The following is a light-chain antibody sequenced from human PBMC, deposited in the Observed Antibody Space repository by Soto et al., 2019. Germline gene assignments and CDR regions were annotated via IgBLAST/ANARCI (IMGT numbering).Light chain of an antibody. V-gene: IGKV3D-15*01. CDR2: DAS. CDR1: QSIGNN. J-gene: IGKJ3*01. Sequence: IVMTQSPATLSVSPGESATLSCRASQSIGNNLAWYQQKPGQAARLLIYDASNRATGIPARFSGSGSGTDFTLTISSLEPEDFATYYCQQLDSDPLTFGPGTKVDIK. CDR3: QQLDSDPLT.